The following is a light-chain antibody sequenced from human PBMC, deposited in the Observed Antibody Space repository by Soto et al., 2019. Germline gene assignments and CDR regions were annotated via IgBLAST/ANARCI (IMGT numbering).Light chain of an antibody. J-gene: IGKJ5*01. V-gene: IGKV3-11*01. CDR1: QFLSSY. CDR2: DTS. Sequence: ELVLTQSPATLSLSPGERATLSCRASQFLSSYLAWYQQIPGQPPSLLIYDTSNRATGIPASFSGSRSGTDFTHSLRRIETANFAFYLCQPCNTFGQGTRMEIK. CDR3: QPCNT.